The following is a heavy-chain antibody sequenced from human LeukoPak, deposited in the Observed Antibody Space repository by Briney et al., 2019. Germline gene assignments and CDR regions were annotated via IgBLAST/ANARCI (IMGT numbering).Heavy chain of an antibody. CDR2: INPSGGSA. V-gene: IGHV1-46*01. CDR1: GYTFTNYY. Sequence: ASVKVSCKASGYTFTNYYIHWVRQAPGQGLEWMGIINPSGGSASYAQKFQGRVTMTRDMSTSTVYMELSSLRSEDTAVYYCARDVLLWFGKSSWFFDYWGQGTLVTVSS. J-gene: IGHJ4*02. D-gene: IGHD3-10*01. CDR3: ARDVLLWFGKSSWFFDY.